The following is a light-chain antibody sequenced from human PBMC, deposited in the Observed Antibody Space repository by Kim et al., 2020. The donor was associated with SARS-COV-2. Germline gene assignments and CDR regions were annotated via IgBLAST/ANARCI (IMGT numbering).Light chain of an antibody. CDR2: AAT. CDR1: QGIRND. Sequence: SATVGDRVTITCRESQGIRNDLGWYQQKLRTAPGRLIYAATSLQGGVPSRFSGSGSGTEITLTISNLQPEDFATYYSQQYNSYPLTFGQGTKLEI. CDR3: QQYNSYPLT. J-gene: IGKJ2*01. V-gene: IGKV1-17*02.